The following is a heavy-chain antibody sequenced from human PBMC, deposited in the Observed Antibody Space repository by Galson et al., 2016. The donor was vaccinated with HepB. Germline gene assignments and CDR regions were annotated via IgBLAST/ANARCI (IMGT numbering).Heavy chain of an antibody. Sequence: SLRLSCAASGFTFNSHKMQWVRQAPGKGLEWLSDISGSGYIIQYADSVKGRLTTSRDNAKNSLFLQMNSLRDEDTAVYYCAREGAYSGNDFGGGFDFWGQGTLVTVSS. CDR1: GFTFNSHK. V-gene: IGHV3-48*02. J-gene: IGHJ4*02. CDR3: AREGAYSGNDFGGGFDF. CDR2: ISGSGYII. D-gene: IGHD5-12*01.